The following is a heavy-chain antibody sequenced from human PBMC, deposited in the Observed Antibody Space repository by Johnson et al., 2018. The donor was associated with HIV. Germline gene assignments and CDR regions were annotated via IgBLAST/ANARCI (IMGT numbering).Heavy chain of an antibody. D-gene: IGHD3-9*01. J-gene: IGHJ3*02. V-gene: IGHV3-48*04. Sequence: VQLVESGGGLVQPGGSLRLSCAASGFTFSSYWMHWVRQAPGKGLEWVSYISSSGSIIYYADSVKGRFTISRDNAKNSLYRQMNSLRAEDTAAYYCARAYSVRLPNDGFDIWGQGTMVTVSS. CDR3: ARAYSVRLPNDGFDI. CDR1: GFTFSSYW. CDR2: ISSSGSII.